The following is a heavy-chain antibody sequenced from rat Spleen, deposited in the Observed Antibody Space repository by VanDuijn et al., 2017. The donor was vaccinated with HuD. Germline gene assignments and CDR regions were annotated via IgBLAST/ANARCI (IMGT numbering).Heavy chain of an antibody. V-gene: IGHV2-4*01. CDR3: ARDYGGYSEDY. D-gene: IGHD1-11*01. CDR2: IWSGGST. Sequence: QVQLKESGPGLVQPSQTLSLTCTVSGFSLTNFGVTWVRQPPGKGLEWIGAIWSGGSTDYSSALKSRLSISKDTSKSQVFLKMNSLQTEDTATYYCARDYGGYSEDYWGQGVMVTVSS. J-gene: IGHJ2*01. CDR1: GFSLTNFG.